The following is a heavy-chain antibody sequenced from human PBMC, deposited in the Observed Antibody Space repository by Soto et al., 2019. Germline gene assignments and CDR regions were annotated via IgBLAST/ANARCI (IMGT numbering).Heavy chain of an antibody. D-gene: IGHD2-15*01. CDR1: GFTFSSYA. J-gene: IGHJ4*02. Sequence: GGSLSLSCAASGFTFSSYAMGWVRQGPGKGLEWVAVVSIGGSTHYADSVRGRFTISRDNSKNTLSLQMNSLTAEDTAVYFCAKRRGAGGHFDYWGQGALVTVSS. V-gene: IGHV3-23*01. CDR3: AKRRGAGGHFDY. CDR2: VSIGGST.